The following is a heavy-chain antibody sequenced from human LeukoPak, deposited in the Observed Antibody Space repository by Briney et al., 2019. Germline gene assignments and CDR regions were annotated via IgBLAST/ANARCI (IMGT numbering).Heavy chain of an antibody. CDR1: GFPFSSYW. J-gene: IGHJ4*02. D-gene: IGHD3-22*01. V-gene: IGHV3-7*01. CDR2: IRHDGSET. CDR3: ARGETYDYESNGYLDF. Sequence: GGSLRLSCAASGFPFSSYWMSWVRQAPGKGLEWVANIRHDGSETYYVDSLRGRFTISRDNAKNLVYLQMSSLRAEDTAIYYCARGETYDYESNGYLDFWGQGTVVPVSS.